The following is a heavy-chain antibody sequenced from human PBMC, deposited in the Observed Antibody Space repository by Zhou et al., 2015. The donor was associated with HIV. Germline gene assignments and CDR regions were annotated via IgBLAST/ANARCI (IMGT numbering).Heavy chain of an antibody. CDR1: GFTFSSYG. V-gene: IGHV3-33*01. J-gene: IGHJ3*02. CDR3: ARSRIAAVGLDALDI. D-gene: IGHD6-13*01. Sequence: QVQLVESGGGVVQPGRSLRLSCAASGFTFSSYGMHWVRQAPGKGLEWVAVIWYDGSNKYYADSVKGRFTISRDNLKNTLYLQMNSLRAEDTALYYCARSRIAAVGLDALDIWGQGTMVTVSS. CDR2: IWYDGSNK.